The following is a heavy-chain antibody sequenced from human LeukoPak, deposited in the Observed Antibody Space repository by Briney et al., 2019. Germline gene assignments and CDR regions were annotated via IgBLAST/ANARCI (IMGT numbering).Heavy chain of an antibody. D-gene: IGHD3-16*01. J-gene: IGHJ4*02. CDR1: GFTFSSYW. V-gene: IGHV3-74*01. Sequence: GGSLRLSCVASGFTFSSYWLHWVRQAPGKGLVWISHINEAGNYATYAESVKGRFTISRDNAKNTLFLQMTGLRAEDTAIYYCARINYEGDSWGQGTLVTVSS. CDR3: ARINYEGDS. CDR2: INEAGNYA.